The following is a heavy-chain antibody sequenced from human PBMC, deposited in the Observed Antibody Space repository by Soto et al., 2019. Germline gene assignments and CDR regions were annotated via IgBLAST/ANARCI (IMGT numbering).Heavy chain of an antibody. Sequence: ASVKVSCKASGGTFSSYAISWVRQAPGQGLEWMGGIIPIFGTANYAQKFQGRVTITADESTSTAYMELSSLRSEDTAVYYCATGYDFWSGYSNYYYYGMDVWGQGTTVTVSS. D-gene: IGHD3-3*01. V-gene: IGHV1-69*13. J-gene: IGHJ6*02. CDR1: GGTFSSYA. CDR2: IIPIFGTA. CDR3: ATGYDFWSGYSNYYYYGMDV.